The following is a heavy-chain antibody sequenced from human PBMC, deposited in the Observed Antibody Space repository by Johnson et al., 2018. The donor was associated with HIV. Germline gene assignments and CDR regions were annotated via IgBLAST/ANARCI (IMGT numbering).Heavy chain of an antibody. V-gene: IGHV3-30*18. Sequence: QVLLVESGGGVVQPGRSLRLSCAASGFTFSSYGMHWVRQAPGKGLEWVAVISYDGSNKLYADSVKGRFTISRDDAKNTLYLQMNSLRAEDTAVYYCAKDLVDTAMDDAFDIWGQGTMVTVSS. CDR3: AKDLVDTAMDDAFDI. CDR1: GFTFSSYG. J-gene: IGHJ3*02. D-gene: IGHD5-18*01. CDR2: ISYDGSNK.